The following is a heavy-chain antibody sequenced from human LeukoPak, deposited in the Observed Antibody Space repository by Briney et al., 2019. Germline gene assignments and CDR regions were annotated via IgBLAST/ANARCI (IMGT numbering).Heavy chain of an antibody. CDR2: IYYSGTT. CDR1: GGSISSHY. CDR3: AREKVSVSSYYYDSSGYPYAFDI. V-gene: IGHV4-59*11. Sequence: SETLSLTCTVSGGSISSHYWSWIRQPPGKGLEWIGYIYYSGTTNYNPSLKSRVTISVDTSKNQFSLKLSPVTAADTAVYYCAREKVSVSSYYYDSSGYPYAFDIWGQGTLVTVSS. J-gene: IGHJ4*02. D-gene: IGHD3-22*01.